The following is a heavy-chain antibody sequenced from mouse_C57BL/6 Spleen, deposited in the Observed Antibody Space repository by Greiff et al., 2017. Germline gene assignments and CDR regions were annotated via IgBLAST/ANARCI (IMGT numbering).Heavy chain of an antibody. CDR1: GYTFTSYW. V-gene: IGHV1-69*01. CDR2: IDPSDSYT. CDR3: ARTGYYSMDY. Sequence: VQLQQPGAELVMPGASVKLSCKASGYTFTSYWMPWVKQRPGQGLEWIGEIDPSDSYTNYNQKFKGKSTLTVDKSSSTAYMQLSSLTSEDSAVYYCARTGYYSMDYWGQGTSVTVSS. J-gene: IGHJ4*01.